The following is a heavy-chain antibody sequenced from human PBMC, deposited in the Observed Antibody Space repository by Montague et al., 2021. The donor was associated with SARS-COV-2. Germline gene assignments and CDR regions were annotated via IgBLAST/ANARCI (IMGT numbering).Heavy chain of an antibody. V-gene: IGHV4-31*03. D-gene: IGHD3-10*01. CDR3: AREGSGRGYYYYYGMDV. CDR1: GGSISSGGYY. J-gene: IGHJ6*02. CDR2: IYYSGST. Sequence: TLSLTCTVSGGSISSGGYYWSWIRQHPGKGLEWIGYIYYSGSTYYNPSLKSRVTISVDTSKNQFSLKLSSVTAADTAVYYCAREGSGRGYYYYYGMDVWGQGTTVTVSS.